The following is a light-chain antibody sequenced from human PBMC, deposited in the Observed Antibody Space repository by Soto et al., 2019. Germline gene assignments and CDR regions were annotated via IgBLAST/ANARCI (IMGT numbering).Light chain of an antibody. CDR3: CSYAGSSTDVV. CDR1: SSDVGSYNL. Sequence: QSALTQPASVSGSPGQPFTISCTGTSSDVGSYNLVSWYQQHPGKAPKLMIYEGSKRPSGVSNRFSGSKSGNTASLTISGLQAEDEADYYCCSYAGSSTDVVFGGGTKLTVL. V-gene: IGLV2-23*01. CDR2: EGS. J-gene: IGLJ2*01.